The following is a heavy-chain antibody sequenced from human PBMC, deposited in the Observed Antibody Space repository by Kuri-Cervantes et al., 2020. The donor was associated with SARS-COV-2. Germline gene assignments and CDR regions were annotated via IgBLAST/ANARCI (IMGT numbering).Heavy chain of an antibody. J-gene: IGHJ6*03. CDR2: ISSSSSYI. CDR1: GFTFSSYS. Sequence: GESLKISCAASGFTFSSYSMNWVRQAPGKGLEWVSSISSSSSYIYYADSVKGRFTISRDNFKNTLYLQMNSLRAEDTAVYYCAKKGDYSNYAERPHYYYYYMDVWGKGTTVTVSS. CDR3: AKKGDYSNYAERPHYYYYYMDV. V-gene: IGHV3-21*01. D-gene: IGHD4-11*01.